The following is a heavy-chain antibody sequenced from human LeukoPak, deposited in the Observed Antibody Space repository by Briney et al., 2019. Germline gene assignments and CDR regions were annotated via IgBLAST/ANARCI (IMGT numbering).Heavy chain of an antibody. J-gene: IGHJ4*02. V-gene: IGHV4-4*07. CDR2: IYPRESP. Sequence: SETLFLTCTVSGGSISSYSWSWMRQPAGKGLEWIGRIYPRESPNYNPSLKSRVIMSVDKSKNQFSLKLRSVTAADTAVYYCAREWHHVFDYWGQGNLVTVSS. D-gene: IGHD5-12*01. CDR1: GGSISSYS. CDR3: AREWHHVFDY.